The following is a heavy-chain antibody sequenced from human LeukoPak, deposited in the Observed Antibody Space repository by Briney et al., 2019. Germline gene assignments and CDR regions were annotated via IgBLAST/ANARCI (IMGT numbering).Heavy chain of an antibody. CDR1: GFTFSSYS. J-gene: IGHJ4*02. D-gene: IGHD6-13*01. CDR2: ISSSSSYI. Sequence: GGSLRLSCAASGFTFSSYSINWVRQAPGKGLEWVSSISSSSSYIYYADSVKGRFTISRDNAKNSLYLQMNSLRAEDTAVYYCASQTIAAAGTDYWGQGTLVTVSS. CDR3: ASQTIAAAGTDY. V-gene: IGHV3-21*01.